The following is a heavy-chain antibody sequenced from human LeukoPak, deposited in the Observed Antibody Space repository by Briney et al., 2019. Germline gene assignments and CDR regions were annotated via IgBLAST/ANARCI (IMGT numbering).Heavy chain of an antibody. J-gene: IGHJ4*02. CDR3: ARDFEYSSSTGVY. V-gene: IGHV3-33*01. CDR2: IWYDGRTK. CDR1: GFTFSKYG. Sequence: GGSLRLSCAASGFTFSKYGIHWVRQAPGKGLEWVAVIWYDGRTKYYADSVKGRFTISRDNSKNTLYLQMNSLRAEDAAVYYCARDFEYSSSTGVYWGQGTLVTVSS. D-gene: IGHD5-12*01.